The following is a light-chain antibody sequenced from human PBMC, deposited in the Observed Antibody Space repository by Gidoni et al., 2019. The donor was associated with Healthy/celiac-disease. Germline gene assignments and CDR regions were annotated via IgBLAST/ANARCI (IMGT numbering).Light chain of an antibody. J-gene: IGKJ4*01. CDR1: QSISSY. CDR2: AAS. Sequence: IQMTQSPSSLSASVGDRVTITCRASQSISSYLNWYQQKPGKAPKLLIYAASSLQSGVPSRFSGSGSGTDFTLTISSLQPEDFATYYCQQSYSTPLTFGGGTKVEI. V-gene: IGKV1-39*01. CDR3: QQSYSTPLT.